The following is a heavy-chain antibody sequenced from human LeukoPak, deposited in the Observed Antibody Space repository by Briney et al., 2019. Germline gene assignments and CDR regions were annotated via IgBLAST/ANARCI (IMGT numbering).Heavy chain of an antibody. D-gene: IGHD3-9*01. CDR1: GYTFTGYY. Sequence: ASVKVSCKASGYTFTGYYMHWVRQAPGQWLEWMGRTNPNSGGTNYAQKFQGRVTMTRDTSISTAYMELSRLRSDDTAVYYCARDPMFYDILTGYQRWSFDYWGQGTLVTVSS. V-gene: IGHV1-2*06. CDR3: ARDPMFYDILTGYQRWSFDY. J-gene: IGHJ4*02. CDR2: TNPNSGGT.